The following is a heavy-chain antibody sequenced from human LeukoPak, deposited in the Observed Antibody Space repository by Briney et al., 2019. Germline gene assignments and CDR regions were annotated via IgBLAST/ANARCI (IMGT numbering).Heavy chain of an antibody. CDR2: INHSGST. Sequence: PSETLSLTCAVYVGSFSGYYWSWIRQPPGKGLEWIGEINHSGSTNYNPSLKSRVTISVDTSKNQFSLKLSSVTAADTAVYYCARGPSPGIAAAGTPLGYWGQGTLVTVSS. V-gene: IGHV4-34*01. CDR3: ARGPSPGIAAAGTPLGY. J-gene: IGHJ4*02. D-gene: IGHD6-13*01. CDR1: VGSFSGYY.